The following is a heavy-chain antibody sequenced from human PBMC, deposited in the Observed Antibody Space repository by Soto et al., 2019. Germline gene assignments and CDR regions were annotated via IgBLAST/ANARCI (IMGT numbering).Heavy chain of an antibody. CDR2: ISYDGRKK. D-gene: IGHD2-21*01. CDR1: GSTFSDYG. Sequence: QVQLVESGGGVVQPGRSLRLSCAASGSTFSDYGMNWVRQAPGKGLDWVAIISYDGRKKIYADSAKGRFTVSRDNSKNTMFLEMNSLRTEDTAVYYCAKSAGDEGGMDVWGQGTTVTVSS. V-gene: IGHV3-30*18. J-gene: IGHJ6*02. CDR3: AKSAGDEGGMDV.